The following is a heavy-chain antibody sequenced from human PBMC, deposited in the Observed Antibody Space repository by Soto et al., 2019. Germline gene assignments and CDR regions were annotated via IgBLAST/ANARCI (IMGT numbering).Heavy chain of an antibody. J-gene: IGHJ6*02. CDR2: IYPGDSDT. V-gene: IGHV5-51*01. CDR1: GYSFTSYW. D-gene: IGHD3-22*01. CDR3: ARVNDSSFFYHIAYYHYGMDF. Sequence: GESLKISCKGSGYSFTSYWIGWVRQMPGKGLEWMGIIYPGDSDTRYSPSFQGQVTISADKSISTAYLQWSSLKASDTAMYYCARVNDSSFFYHIAYYHYGMDFWGQRSTVPVS.